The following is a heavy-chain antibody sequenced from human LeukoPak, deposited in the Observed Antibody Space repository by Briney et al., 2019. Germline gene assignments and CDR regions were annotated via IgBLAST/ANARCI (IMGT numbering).Heavy chain of an antibody. CDR2: VYYSGSA. D-gene: IGHD6-13*01. V-gene: IGHV4-39*07. CDR1: GGSISSYY. Sequence: SSETLSLTCTVSGGSISSYYWGWIRQSPGKGLEWIGTVYYSGSAYYTPSLKSRVTVSMDTSKNQFSLKVNSVTAADTAFYYCARAYSSSWYWNWFDPWGQGTLVTVSS. CDR3: ARAYSSSWYWNWFDP. J-gene: IGHJ5*02.